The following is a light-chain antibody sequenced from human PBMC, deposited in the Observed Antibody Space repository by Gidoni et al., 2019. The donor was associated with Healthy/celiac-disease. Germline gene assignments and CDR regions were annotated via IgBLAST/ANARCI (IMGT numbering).Light chain of an antibody. CDR3: GTWDSSLSAGVV. Sequence: QSVLTQPPSVSAAPGQQVTISCSGSSSNIGNNYVSWYQQLPGTAPKLLIYDNNKRPSGIPDRFSGSKSGTSATLVITGLQTGDEADYYCGTWDSSLSAGVVFGGGTKLTVL. CDR1: SSNIGNNY. J-gene: IGLJ2*01. V-gene: IGLV1-51*01. CDR2: DNN.